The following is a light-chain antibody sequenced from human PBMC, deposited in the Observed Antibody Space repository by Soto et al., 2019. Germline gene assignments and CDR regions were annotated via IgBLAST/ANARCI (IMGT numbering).Light chain of an antibody. Sequence: EIVLTQSPATLSLSPGERATLSCRASQSVSSYLAWYQQKPGQAPRLLIYDASNRATGIPARFSGSGSGTDFTLTISSLEPEDFAVYSCQQRSNLFAFRPGTKVDIK. J-gene: IGKJ3*01. V-gene: IGKV3-11*01. CDR3: QQRSNLFA. CDR1: QSVSSY. CDR2: DAS.